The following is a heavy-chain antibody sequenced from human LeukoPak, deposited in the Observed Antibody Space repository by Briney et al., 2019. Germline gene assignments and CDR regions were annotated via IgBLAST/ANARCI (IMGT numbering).Heavy chain of an antibody. CDR2: IFHSANT. V-gene: IGHV4-38-2*02. Sequence: SETLSLTCTVSGYSISSGYYWGWIRQPPGKGLEWIGSIFHSANTYYNPSLKSRVTISVDTSKNQLSLKMSSVTAADTAVYYCARDPSNSAFKGMQGGDYWGQGTLVTVSS. CDR1: GYSISSGYY. CDR3: ARDPSNSAFKGMQGGDY. D-gene: IGHD3-16*01. J-gene: IGHJ4*02.